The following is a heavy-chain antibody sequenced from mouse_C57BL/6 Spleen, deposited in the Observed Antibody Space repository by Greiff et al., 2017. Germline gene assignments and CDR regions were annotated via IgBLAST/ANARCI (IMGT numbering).Heavy chain of an antibody. CDR2: IYPGSGNT. Sequence: QVQLQQPGAELVKPGASVKMSCTASGYTFTSYWITWVKQRPEQGLEWIGDIYPGSGNTNYNEKFKSKATLTVDTSSSTAYMQLSSLTSEDSAVYYWGRGTTAWYFDGWGAGTTVTVSS. CDR1: GYTFTSYW. J-gene: IGHJ1*01. D-gene: IGHD1-2*01. V-gene: IGHV1-55*01. CDR3: GRGTTAWYFDG.